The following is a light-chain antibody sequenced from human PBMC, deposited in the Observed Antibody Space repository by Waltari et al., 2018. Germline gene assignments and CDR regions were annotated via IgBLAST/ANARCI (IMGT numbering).Light chain of an antibody. CDR1: QHIGSY. Sequence: AIRMTQSPSSFSASKGHSVPITCRANQHIGSYLAWYQQKPGKAPKLLIYASSTLQSGVPSRFSGSGSGTDFTFTISCLQSEDCATYYCQQYYTYPRTFGQGTFVEV. CDR2: ASS. V-gene: IGKV1-8*01. J-gene: IGKJ1*01. CDR3: QQYYTYPRT.